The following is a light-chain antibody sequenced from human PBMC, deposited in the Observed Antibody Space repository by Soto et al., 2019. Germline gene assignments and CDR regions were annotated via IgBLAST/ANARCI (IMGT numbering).Light chain of an antibody. V-gene: IGKV3-11*01. CDR2: DAS. CDR1: QSVSSY. J-gene: IGKJ5*01. Sequence: EIVLTQSPVTLSLSPGERATLSCRASQSVSSYLAWYQQKPGQAPRLLIYDASNRATGIPARFSGSGSGTDFTLTTSSLEPEDFAVYYCQQRSNWQITFGQGTRLEIK. CDR3: QQRSNWQIT.